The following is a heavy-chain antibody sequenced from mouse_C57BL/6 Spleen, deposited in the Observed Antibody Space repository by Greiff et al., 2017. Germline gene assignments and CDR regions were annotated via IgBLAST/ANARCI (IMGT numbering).Heavy chain of an antibody. D-gene: IGHD2-4*01. J-gene: IGHJ2*01. V-gene: IGHV1-64*01. CDR3: ARYDYDAVYYFDY. CDR2: IHPNSGST. CDR1: GYTFTSYW. Sequence: QVQLQQPGAELVKPGASVKLSCKASGYTFTSYWMHWVKQRPGQGLEWIGMIHPNSGSTNYNEKFKSKATLTVDKSSSTAYMQLSSLTSEDSAVYYCARYDYDAVYYFDYWGQGTTLTVSS.